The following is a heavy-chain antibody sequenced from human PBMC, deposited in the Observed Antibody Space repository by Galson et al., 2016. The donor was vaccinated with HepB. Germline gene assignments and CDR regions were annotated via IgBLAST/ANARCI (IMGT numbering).Heavy chain of an antibody. CDR3: AQDPSHWVDGTSGY. CDR1: GFTFRNYG. J-gene: IGHJ4*02. V-gene: IGHV3-23*01. Sequence: SLRLSCAASGFTFRNYGMTWVRQAPGKGLEWVSTICGSCGDIHYADSVKGRFTISRDNSKNTLFLQMNSVGADDTAVYYCAQDPSHWVDGTSGYWCQGTLVTVSS. CDR2: ICGSCGDI. D-gene: IGHD1-26*01.